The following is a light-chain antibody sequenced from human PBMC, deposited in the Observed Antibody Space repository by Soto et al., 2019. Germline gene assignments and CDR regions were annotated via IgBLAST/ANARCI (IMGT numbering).Light chain of an antibody. CDR2: EVN. Sequence: QSVLTQPASVSGSPRQSITISCTGASSDVGGYTYVSWYQQHPGKAPKLMIYEVNNRPSGVSNRFSGSKSGNTASLTISGLQAEDEADYYCSSYTSSSTRVFGGGTKLTVL. CDR3: SSYTSSSTRV. J-gene: IGLJ3*02. V-gene: IGLV2-14*01. CDR1: SSDVGGYTY.